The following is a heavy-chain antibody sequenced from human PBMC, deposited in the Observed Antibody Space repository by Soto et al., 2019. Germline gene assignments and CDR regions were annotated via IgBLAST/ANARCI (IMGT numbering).Heavy chain of an antibody. CDR3: ATNYGDYEAYYFDY. D-gene: IGHD4-17*01. CDR2: IWYDGSNK. CDR1: GFTFSSYG. J-gene: IGHJ4*02. Sequence: QVQLVESGGGVVQPGRSLRLSCAASGFTFSSYGMHWVRQAPGTGLEWVAVIWYDGSNKYYADSVKGRFTISRDNSKHTLYLQMNSLRAEDTAVYYCATNYGDYEAYYFDYWGQGTLVTVSS. V-gene: IGHV3-33*01.